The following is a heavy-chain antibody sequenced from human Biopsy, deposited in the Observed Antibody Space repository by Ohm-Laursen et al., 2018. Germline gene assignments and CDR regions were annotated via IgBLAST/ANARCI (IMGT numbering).Heavy chain of an antibody. CDR3: ARHSFGSGRDF. J-gene: IGHJ4*02. Sequence: GTLSLTCTVTDGSISNIINYWGWIRQPLGKGLEWLGSIYHTGITDYHPSLKSRVTISVDTSNNQFSLKLSSLTAADTAVYYCARHSFGSGRDFWGQGTLVTVSS. CDR1: DGSISNIINY. V-gene: IGHV4-39*01. D-gene: IGHD3-10*01. CDR2: IYHTGIT.